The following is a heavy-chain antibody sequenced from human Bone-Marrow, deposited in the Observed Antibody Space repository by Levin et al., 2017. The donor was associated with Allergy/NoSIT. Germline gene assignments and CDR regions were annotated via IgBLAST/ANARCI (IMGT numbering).Heavy chain of an antibody. CDR1: GYTFTSYD. V-gene: IGHV1-8*01. J-gene: IGHJ5*02. CDR2: MNPNSGNT. CDR3: ARGIRGYIVVVVAAAGWFDP. D-gene: IGHD2-15*01. Sequence: GASVKVSCKASGYTFTSYDINWVRQATGQGLEWMGWMNPNSGNTGYAQKFQGRVTMTRNTSISTAYMELSSLRSEDTAVYYCARGIRGYIVVVVAAAGWFDPWGQGTLVTVSS.